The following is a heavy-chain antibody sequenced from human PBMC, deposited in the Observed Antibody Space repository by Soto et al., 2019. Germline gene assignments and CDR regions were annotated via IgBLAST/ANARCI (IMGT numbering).Heavy chain of an antibody. CDR2: INPSGGST. CDR1: GYTFTSYY. Sequence: GASVKVSCKASGYTFTSYYMHWVRQAPEQGLKWMGIINPSGGSTSYAQKFQGRVTMTRDTSTSTVYMELSSLRSEDTAVYYCARVSSDQYYYGSGSVVWFDPWGQGTLVTVSS. CDR3: ARVSSDQYYYGSGSVVWFDP. V-gene: IGHV1-46*03. J-gene: IGHJ5*02. D-gene: IGHD3-10*01.